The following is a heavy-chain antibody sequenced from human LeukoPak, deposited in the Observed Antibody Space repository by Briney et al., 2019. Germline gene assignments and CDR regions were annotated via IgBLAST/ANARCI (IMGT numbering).Heavy chain of an antibody. J-gene: IGHJ4*02. V-gene: IGHV4-59*01. CDR1: GGSISSYY. Sequence: PSETLSLTRTVSGGSISSYYWSWIRQPPGKGLEWIGYIYYSGSTNYNPSLKSRVTISVDTSKNQFSLKLSSVTAADTAVYYCATQRRIVATTYFDYWGQGTLVTVSS. D-gene: IGHD5-12*01. CDR2: IYYSGST. CDR3: ATQRRIVATTYFDY.